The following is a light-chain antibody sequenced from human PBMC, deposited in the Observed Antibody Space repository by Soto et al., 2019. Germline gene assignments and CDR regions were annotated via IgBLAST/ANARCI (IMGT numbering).Light chain of an antibody. J-gene: IGKJ5*01. CDR2: DAS. CDR3: QQRSNWIT. Sequence: EIVITQSPATLSVYTGERATLPCRASQSVSSYLAWYQQKPGQAPRLLIYDASNRATGIPARFSGSGSGTDFTLTISSLEPEDFAVYYCQQRSNWITFGQGTRLEI. V-gene: IGKV3-11*01. CDR1: QSVSSY.